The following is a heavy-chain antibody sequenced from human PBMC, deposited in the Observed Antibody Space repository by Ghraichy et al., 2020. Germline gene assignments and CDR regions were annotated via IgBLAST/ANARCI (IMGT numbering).Heavy chain of an antibody. Sequence: GGSLRLSCAASGFTFSSYWMNWVRQAPGKGLEWVANIKQDGSDKYYVDSVKGRFTISRDNAKNSLYLQMNSLRAEDTAVYYCARDHRSSWTDTFDIWGQGTMVTVSS. CDR1: GFTFSSYW. J-gene: IGHJ3*02. CDR2: IKQDGSDK. CDR3: ARDHRSSWTDTFDI. D-gene: IGHD3-3*01. V-gene: IGHV3-7*01.